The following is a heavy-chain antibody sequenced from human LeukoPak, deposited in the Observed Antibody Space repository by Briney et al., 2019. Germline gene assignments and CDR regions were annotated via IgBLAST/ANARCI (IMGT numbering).Heavy chain of an antibody. Sequence: SETLSLTCAVYGGFFGGYYWSWIRQPPGKGLEWIGEINHSGSTNYNPSLKSRVTISVDTSKSQFSLKLSSVTAADTAVYYCAKLDYGGKRGYYYYMDVWGKGTTVTVSS. CDR1: GGFFGGYY. CDR3: AKLDYGGKRGYYYYMDV. CDR2: INHSGST. V-gene: IGHV4-34*01. J-gene: IGHJ6*03. D-gene: IGHD4-23*01.